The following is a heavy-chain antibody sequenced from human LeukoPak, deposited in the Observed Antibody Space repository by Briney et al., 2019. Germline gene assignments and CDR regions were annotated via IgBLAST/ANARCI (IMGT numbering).Heavy chain of an antibody. CDR1: GFTFSHAW. J-gene: IGHJ4*02. V-gene: IGHV3-15*01. D-gene: IGHD1-26*01. CDR2: IKIKIDGGTT. CDR3: TTDRRVGAFDY. Sequence: GGSLRLSCAASGFTFSHAWMTWVRQAPGKGLEWVGRIKIKIDGGTTVYAAPVKGRFTISRDDSKNTLYLQMNSLKTEDTAVYYCTTDRRVGAFDYWGQGTLVTVSS.